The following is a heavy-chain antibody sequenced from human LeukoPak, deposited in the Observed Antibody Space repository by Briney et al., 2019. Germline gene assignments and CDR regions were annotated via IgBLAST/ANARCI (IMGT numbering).Heavy chain of an antibody. CDR3: AKDRYSGSSDAFDI. D-gene: IGHD1-26*01. V-gene: IGHV3-9*03. J-gene: IGHJ3*02. CDR1: GFTFDDYA. Sequence: PGRSLRLSCAASGFTFDDYAMHWVRQAPGKGLEWVSGISWNSGSIGYADSVKGRFTISRDNAKNSLYMQMNDLRAEDMALYYCAKDRYSGSSDAFDIWGQGTMVTVSS. CDR2: ISWNSGSI.